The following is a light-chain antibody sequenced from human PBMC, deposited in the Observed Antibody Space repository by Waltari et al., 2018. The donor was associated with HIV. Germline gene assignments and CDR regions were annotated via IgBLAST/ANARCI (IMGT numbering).Light chain of an antibody. V-gene: IGLV4-60*03. CDR1: SGHSTYI. Sequence: QPVVTQSSSASASLGSSVKLTCTLSSGHSTYIIAWPQLPPAKAPRYLMKIEGSGSYSKGSGVPDRFSGSSSGADRYLTISNLQSEDEADYYCETWDRNTWVFGGGTTLTVL. J-gene: IGLJ3*02. CDR3: ETWDRNTWV. CDR2: IEGSGSY.